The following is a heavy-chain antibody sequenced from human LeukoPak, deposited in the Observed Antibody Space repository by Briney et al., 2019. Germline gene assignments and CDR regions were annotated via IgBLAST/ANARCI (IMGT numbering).Heavy chain of an antibody. CDR3: ARDRSYIWFDP. CDR2: FYYSGST. D-gene: IGHD1-26*01. J-gene: IGHJ5*02. CDR1: GGSISSYY. Sequence: KASGTLSLTCTVSGGSISSYYWSWIRQPPGKGLEWIGYFYYSGSTNYNPSLKSRVTISVDTSKNQFSLKLSSVTAADTAVYYCARDRSYIWFDPWGQGTLVTVSS. V-gene: IGHV4-59*01.